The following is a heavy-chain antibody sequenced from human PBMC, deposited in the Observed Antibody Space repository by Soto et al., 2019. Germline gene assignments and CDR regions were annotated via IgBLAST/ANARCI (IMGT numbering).Heavy chain of an antibody. CDR3: ARRDDSSGYYQYYFDY. CDR1: GYSFTSYW. V-gene: IGHV5-51*01. D-gene: IGHD3-22*01. Sequence: GESLKISCKGSGYSFTSYWIGWVRQMPGKGLEWMGIIYPGDSDTRYSPSFQGQVTISADKSISTAYLQWSSLKASDTAMYYCARRDDSSGYYQYYFDYWGQGTLVTVSS. J-gene: IGHJ4*02. CDR2: IYPGDSDT.